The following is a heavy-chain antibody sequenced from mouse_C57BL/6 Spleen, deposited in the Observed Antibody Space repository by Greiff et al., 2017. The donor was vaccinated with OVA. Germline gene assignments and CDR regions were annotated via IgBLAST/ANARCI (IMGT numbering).Heavy chain of an antibody. Sequence: QVQLKQPGAELVKPGASVKLSCKASGYTFTSYWMHWVKQRPGQGLEWIGMIHPNSGSTNYNEKFKSKATLTVDKSSSTAYMQLSSLTSEDSAVYYCARCPYYYGSSCAMDYWGQGTSVTVSS. V-gene: IGHV1-64*01. CDR1: GYTFTSYW. J-gene: IGHJ4*01. CDR2: IHPNSGST. D-gene: IGHD1-1*01. CDR3: ARCPYYYGSSCAMDY.